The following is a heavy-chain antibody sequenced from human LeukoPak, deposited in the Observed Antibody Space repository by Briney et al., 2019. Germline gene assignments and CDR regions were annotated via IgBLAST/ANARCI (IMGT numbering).Heavy chain of an antibody. J-gene: IGHJ4*02. Sequence: GASVKVSCKASGYTFTSYDINWVRQATGQGLEWMGWMNPNSGNTGYAQKFQGRVTITRNTSISTAYMELSSLRSEDTAVYYCARAVTTVTTAPGYWGQGTLVTVSS. V-gene: IGHV1-8*01. D-gene: IGHD4-17*01. CDR3: ARAVTTVTTAPGY. CDR2: MNPNSGNT. CDR1: GYTFTSYD.